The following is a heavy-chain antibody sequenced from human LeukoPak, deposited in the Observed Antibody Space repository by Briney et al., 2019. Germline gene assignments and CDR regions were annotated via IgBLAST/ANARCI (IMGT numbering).Heavy chain of an antibody. CDR1: GGSFNGYY. V-gene: IGHV4-34*01. D-gene: IGHD6-13*01. Sequence: SETLSLTCAVYGGSFNGYYWNWIRQPPGKGLDWIGEIDHRGGTNYNPSLKSRVTISLDTSKNQFFLKMSSVTAADTAVYYCARGPYSSTWHGSNWFDPWGQGALVTVSS. CDR3: ARGPYSSTWHGSNWFDP. CDR2: IDHRGGT. J-gene: IGHJ5*02.